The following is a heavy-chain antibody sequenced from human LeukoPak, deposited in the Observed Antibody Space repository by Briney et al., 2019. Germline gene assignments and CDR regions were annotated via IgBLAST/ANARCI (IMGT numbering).Heavy chain of an antibody. CDR1: GFTFSRYP. Sequence: GGSLRLSCAASGFTFSRYPMHWVRQAPGKGLEWVAVISYDGSNKYYADSVKGRFTISRDNSKNTLYLQMNSLRAEDTAVYYCARGVGLWVGDNWFDPWGQGTLVTVSS. CDR2: ISYDGSNK. D-gene: IGHD3-10*01. V-gene: IGHV3-30-3*01. CDR3: ARGVGLWVGDNWFDP. J-gene: IGHJ5*02.